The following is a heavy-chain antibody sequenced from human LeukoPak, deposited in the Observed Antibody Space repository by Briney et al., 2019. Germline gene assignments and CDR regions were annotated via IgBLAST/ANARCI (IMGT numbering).Heavy chain of an antibody. V-gene: IGHV3-53*05. CDR2: IYSGGST. J-gene: IGHJ4*02. CDR3: AREGYYGSGSPPSLYFDY. Sequence: GGSLRLSCAASGFTVSSNYMSWVSQAPGKGLEWVSVIYSGGSTYYADSVKGRFTISRDNSRSTLYLQMNSLRPEDTAIYYCAREGYYGSGSPPSLYFDYWGQGTLVTVSS. CDR1: GFTVSSNY. D-gene: IGHD3-10*01.